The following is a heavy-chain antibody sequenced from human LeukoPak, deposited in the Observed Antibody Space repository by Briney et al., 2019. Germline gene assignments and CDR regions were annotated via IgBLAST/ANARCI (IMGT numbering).Heavy chain of an antibody. CDR2: IRYDGSNK. J-gene: IGHJ4*02. Sequence: GGSLRLSCAASGFTFSSYGMHWVRQAPGKGLEWVAFIRYDGSNKYYADSVKGRFTTSRDNSKNTLYLQMNSLRAEDTAVYYCARDLAGIVCYWGQGTLVTVSS. D-gene: IGHD2-21*01. CDR3: ARDLAGIVCY. CDR1: GFTFSSYG. V-gene: IGHV3-30*02.